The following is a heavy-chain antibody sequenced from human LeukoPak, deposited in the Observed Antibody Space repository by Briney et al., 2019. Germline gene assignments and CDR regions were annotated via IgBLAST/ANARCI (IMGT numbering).Heavy chain of an antibody. J-gene: IGHJ4*02. CDR1: GFTFSSYS. Sequence: PGGSLRLSCAASGFTFSSYSMNWVRQAPGKGLEWVANIKQDGSEKYYVDSVKGRFTISRDNGKNSLYLQMDSLRADDTAVYYCARTSGTGWSHWGQGTLVTVSS. V-gene: IGHV3-7*01. CDR3: ARTSGTGWSH. CDR2: IKQDGSEK. D-gene: IGHD6-19*01.